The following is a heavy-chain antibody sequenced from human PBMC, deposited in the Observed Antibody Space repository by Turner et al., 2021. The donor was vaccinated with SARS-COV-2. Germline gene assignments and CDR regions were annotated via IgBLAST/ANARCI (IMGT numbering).Heavy chain of an antibody. J-gene: IGHJ4*02. Sequence: EVQLVESGGGLVQPGGSLRLSCAASGFTFSSYVMHWVLQAPGKGHEYDADISKNGLSTYYANSMKGRFPLSSDNSKNTLYLQFSSLRAEHTALDYCVEFSFWGQGTLVTVSS. CDR1: GFTFSSYV. CDR3: VEFSF. V-gene: IGHV3-64D*06. CDR2: ISKNGLST.